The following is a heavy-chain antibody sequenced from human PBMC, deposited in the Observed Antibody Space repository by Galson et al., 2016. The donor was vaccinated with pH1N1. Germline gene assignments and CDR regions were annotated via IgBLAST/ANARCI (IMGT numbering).Heavy chain of an antibody. D-gene: IGHD1-26*01. CDR2: FYTRGST. J-gene: IGHJ4*02. CDR3: ARGIGGTDYHYFVY. V-gene: IGHV4-61*09. Sequence: TLSLTCTVSGGSISSGRYYWSWIRQPAGKGLEWMGQFYTRGSTKNNPSLKSRVTISADTSRNQFSLRLSSVTAADTAVYFCARGIGGTDYHYFVYWGQGTMVTVSS. CDR1: GGSISSGRYY.